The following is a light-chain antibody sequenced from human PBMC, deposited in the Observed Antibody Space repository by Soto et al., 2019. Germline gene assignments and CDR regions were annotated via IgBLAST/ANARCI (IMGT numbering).Light chain of an antibody. Sequence: EIVMTQSPATLSVSPGERATLSCRASQSFRISVAWYQQKPGQAPRLLIYGASSRATGIPDRFSGSGSGTDFTLTISRLAPEDFAVYYCQQYGSSPETFGQGTKVDI. V-gene: IGKV3-20*01. CDR1: QSFRIS. CDR3: QQYGSSPET. CDR2: GAS. J-gene: IGKJ1*01.